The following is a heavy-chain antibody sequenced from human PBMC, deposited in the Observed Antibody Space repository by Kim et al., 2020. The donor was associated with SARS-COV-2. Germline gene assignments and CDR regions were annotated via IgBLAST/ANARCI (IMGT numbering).Heavy chain of an antibody. J-gene: IGHJ6*02. CDR1: GGTFSSYA. D-gene: IGHD3-10*01. Sequence: SVKVSCKASGGTFSSYAISWVRQAPGQGLEWMGGIIPIFGTANYAQKFQGRVTITADESTSTAYMELSSLRSEDTAVYYCARAASQDSGSYPYYYYYGMDVWGQGTTVTVSS. CDR2: IIPIFGTA. V-gene: IGHV1-69*13. CDR3: ARAASQDSGSYPYYYYYGMDV.